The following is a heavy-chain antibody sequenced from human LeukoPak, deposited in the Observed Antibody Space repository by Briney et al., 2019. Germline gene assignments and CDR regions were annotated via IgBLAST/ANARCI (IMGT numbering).Heavy chain of an antibody. D-gene: IGHD3-10*01. V-gene: IGHV3-7*01. Sequence: PGGSLRLSCAASGFTVSSNYMTWVRQAPGKGLEWVADIKKDGSEKNQADSVKGRFTISRDNAKNSLYLQMNSLRAEDTAVYYCARGPPYGSRCDYLDYWGQGTLVTVSS. CDR3: ARGPPYGSRCDYLDY. CDR2: IKKDGSEK. CDR1: GFTVSSNY. J-gene: IGHJ4*02.